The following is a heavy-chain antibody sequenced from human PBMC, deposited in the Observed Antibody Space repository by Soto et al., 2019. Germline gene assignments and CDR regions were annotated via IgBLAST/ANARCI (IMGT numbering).Heavy chain of an antibody. J-gene: IGHJ3*02. CDR2: INPNSGGT. CDR1: GYTFTGYY. CDR3: ARDRGLEYYDILTGYYQHDAFDI. D-gene: IGHD3-9*01. Sequence: SVKVSCKASGYTFTGYYLHWVRQAPGQGLEWMGWINPNSGGTNYAQKFQGRVTMTRDTSISTAYMEMSRLRSDDTAVYYCARDRGLEYYDILTGYYQHDAFDIWGQGTMVTVSS. V-gene: IGHV1-2*02.